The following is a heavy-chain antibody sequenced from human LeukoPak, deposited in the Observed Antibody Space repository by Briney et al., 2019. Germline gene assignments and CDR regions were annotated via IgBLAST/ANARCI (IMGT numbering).Heavy chain of an antibody. J-gene: IGHJ4*02. Sequence: SETLSLTCTVSGGSISSYYWSWIRQPPGKGLEWIGYIYYSGSTNYNPSLKSRVTISVDTSKNQFSLKLSSVTAADTAVYYCARLGAAGTIDYWGQGTLVTVSS. V-gene: IGHV4-59*08. CDR2: IYYSGST. D-gene: IGHD3-9*01. CDR1: GGSISSYY. CDR3: ARLGAAGTIDY.